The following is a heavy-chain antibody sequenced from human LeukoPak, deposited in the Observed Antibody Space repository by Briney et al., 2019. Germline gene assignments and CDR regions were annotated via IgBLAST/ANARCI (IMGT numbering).Heavy chain of an antibody. CDR2: IYYSGST. CDR1: GGSISSSSYY. D-gene: IGHD6-6*01. CDR3: AVTIAAPTLYFDY. V-gene: IGHV4-39*01. Sequence: SETLSLTCTVSGGSISSSSYYWGWIRQPPGKGLEWIGSIYYSGSTYYNPSLKSRVTISVNTSKNQFSLKLSSVTAADTAVYYCAVTIAAPTLYFDYWGQGTLVTVSS. J-gene: IGHJ4*02.